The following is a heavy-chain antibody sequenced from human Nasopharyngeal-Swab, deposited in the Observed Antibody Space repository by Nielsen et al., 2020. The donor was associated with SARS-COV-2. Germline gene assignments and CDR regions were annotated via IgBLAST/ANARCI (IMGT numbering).Heavy chain of an antibody. J-gene: IGHJ3*02. Sequence: ASVKVSCKASGYTFTTYDITWVRQAPGQGLEWMGWSSPTNGNTNYALNFQGRVTMTADTSTNTAYMELSSLRSEDTAVYYCARGSLWIQLWREAFDIWGQGTMVTVSS. CDR2: SSPTNGNT. D-gene: IGHD5-18*01. CDR3: ARGSLWIQLWREAFDI. CDR1: GYTFTTYD. V-gene: IGHV1-18*04.